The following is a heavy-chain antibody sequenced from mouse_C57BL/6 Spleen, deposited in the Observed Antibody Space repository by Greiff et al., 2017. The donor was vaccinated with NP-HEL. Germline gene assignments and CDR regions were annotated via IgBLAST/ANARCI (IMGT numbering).Heavy chain of an antibody. J-gene: IGHJ1*03. Sequence: VQLQQPGAELVKPGASVKLSCKASGYTFTSYWMQWVKQRPGQGLEWIGEIDPSDSYTNYNQKFKGKATLTVDTSSSTAYMQLSSLTSEDSAVYYCARNGLRRDWYFDVWGTGTTVTVSS. D-gene: IGHD2-2*01. CDR2: IDPSDSYT. V-gene: IGHV1-50*01. CDR3: ARNGLRRDWYFDV. CDR1: GYTFTSYW.